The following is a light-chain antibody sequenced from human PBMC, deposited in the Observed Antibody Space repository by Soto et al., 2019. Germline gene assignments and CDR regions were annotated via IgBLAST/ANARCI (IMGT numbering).Light chain of an antibody. Sequence: SVLNHPASVSWSPGQSITISCTGTSSDVGGYNYVSWYQQHPGKAPKLMIYGVSNRPSGVSNRFSGSKSGNTASLTISGLQAEDEADYYCSSYTSSSTLDVFGTGTKVTVL. CDR1: SSDVGGYNY. CDR2: GVS. V-gene: IGLV2-14*01. J-gene: IGLJ1*01. CDR3: SSYTSSSTLDV.